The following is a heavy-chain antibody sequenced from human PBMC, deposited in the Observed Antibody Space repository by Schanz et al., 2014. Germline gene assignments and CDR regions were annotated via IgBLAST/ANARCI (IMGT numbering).Heavy chain of an antibody. CDR3: AKNWKGHHITGRPGWSDGMDV. J-gene: IGHJ6*02. Sequence: EVQLLESGGALEQPGGSLRLSCAASGITFSDYAMSWVRQAPGKGLEWVSTIASGGSHTFYADSVTGRFTISGDNSKNTLFLQMNSLRVEDTAIYYCAKNWKGHHITGRPGWSDGMDVWGQGTVVTVSS. CDR1: GITFSDYA. D-gene: IGHD6-6*01. V-gene: IGHV3-23*01. CDR2: IASGGSHT.